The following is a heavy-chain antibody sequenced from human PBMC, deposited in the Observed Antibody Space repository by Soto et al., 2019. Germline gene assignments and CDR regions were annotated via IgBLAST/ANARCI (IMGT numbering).Heavy chain of an antibody. CDR2: INPNSGGT. D-gene: IGHD6-19*01. CDR1: GYTFSGFY. J-gene: IGHJ4*02. V-gene: IGHV1-2*02. Sequence: ASVKVSCKASGYTFSGFYMHWVRQAPGQGLEWMGWINPNSGGTKSAEKFQGRVTMTRDTSISTAYMELSRLTSDDTAVYYCAIAAGTGTAGLDFWCQGTLVTVFS. CDR3: AIAAGTGTAGLDF.